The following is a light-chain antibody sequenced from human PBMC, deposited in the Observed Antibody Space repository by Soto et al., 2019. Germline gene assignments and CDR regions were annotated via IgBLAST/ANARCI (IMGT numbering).Light chain of an antibody. CDR1: QSVSTTY. CDR3: QQYGSSPLFT. Sequence: EIVLTQSPGTLSLSPGERATLSCRASQSVSTTYLTWYQQKPGQAPRLLVYGPSSRATGVPDRLSGSGSGSDFTLTISRLEPEDFAVYYCQQYGSSPLFTSGPGTKVDI. V-gene: IGKV3-20*01. J-gene: IGKJ3*01. CDR2: GPS.